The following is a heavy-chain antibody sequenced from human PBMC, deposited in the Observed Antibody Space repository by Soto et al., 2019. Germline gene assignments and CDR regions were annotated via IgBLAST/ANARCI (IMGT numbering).Heavy chain of an antibody. CDR3: ARDPREIRLLWFGELFFDY. V-gene: IGHV1-69*13. CDR1: GGTFSSYA. CDR2: IIPIFGTA. Sequence: VASVKVSCKASGGTFSSYAISWVRQAPGQGLEWMGGIIPIFGTANYAQKFQGRVTITADESTSTANMELSSLRSEDTAVYYCARDPREIRLLWFGELFFDYWGQGILVTVSS. J-gene: IGHJ4*02. D-gene: IGHD3-10*01.